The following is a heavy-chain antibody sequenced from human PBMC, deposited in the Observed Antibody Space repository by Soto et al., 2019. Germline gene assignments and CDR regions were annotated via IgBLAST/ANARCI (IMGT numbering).Heavy chain of an antibody. CDR1: GYTFTNYD. CDR3: ARGRCGRSWFDP. D-gene: IGHD3-10*01. CDR2: MNPDSGNT. V-gene: IGHV1-8*01. Sequence: QVQLVQSGAEVKKPGASVKVSCKASGYTFTNYDIHWVRQATGQGLEWMGWMNPDSGNTGQSKQFQGRVTMTSDTSISTAYMEMSSLSSDDTAVYYCARGRCGRSWFDPWGQGTLVTVSS. J-gene: IGHJ5*02.